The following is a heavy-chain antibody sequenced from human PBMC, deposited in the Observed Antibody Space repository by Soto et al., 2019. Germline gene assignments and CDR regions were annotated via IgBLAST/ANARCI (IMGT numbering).Heavy chain of an antibody. Sequence: SETLSLTCTVSGGSISNAAYSWSWIRQPPGKGLEWIGYIYPSWMPFYNPSLRSRVTISIDRSNDQFSLNLKSVTAADTAVHYCARERGGYGLFDSWGQGTLVTVSS. J-gene: IGHJ4*02. CDR3: ARERGGYGLFDS. D-gene: IGHD5-18*01. CDR1: GGSISNAAYS. V-gene: IGHV4-30-2*01. CDR2: IYPSWMP.